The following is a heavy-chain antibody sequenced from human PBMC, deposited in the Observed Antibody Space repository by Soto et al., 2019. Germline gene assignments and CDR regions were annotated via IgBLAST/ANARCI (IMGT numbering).Heavy chain of an antibody. V-gene: IGHV1-3*01. CDR1: GYTFTSYA. CDR2: IIPGNGNA. J-gene: IGHJ3*02. Sequence: ASVKVSCKASGYTFTSYAMHWVRQAPGQRLEWMGGIIPGNGNAKYAQKFQGRLSISADTSARTAYMELSSLRSEDTAVYYCARGAATKIVVVMYDALEIWGQGTMVTVSS. CDR3: ARGAATKIVVVMYDALEI. D-gene: IGHD3-22*01.